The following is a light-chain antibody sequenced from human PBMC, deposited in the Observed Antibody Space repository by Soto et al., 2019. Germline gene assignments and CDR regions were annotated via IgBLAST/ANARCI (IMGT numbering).Light chain of an antibody. V-gene: IGLV1-40*01. Sequence: QLVLTQPPSVSGAPGQRVTLSCTGSNSNIGAGYDVHWYQQSPGTAPKLLIYDSTYRPSGVPDRFSGSKSGTSASLAITGLQAEDESNYYCQSYDTSLDVVFGGGTQLTVL. J-gene: IGLJ2*01. CDR2: DST. CDR1: NSNIGAGYD. CDR3: QSYDTSLDVV.